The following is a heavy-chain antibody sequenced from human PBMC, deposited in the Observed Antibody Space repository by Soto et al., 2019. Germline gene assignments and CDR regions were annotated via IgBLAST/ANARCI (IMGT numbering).Heavy chain of an antibody. CDR2: MSADNGNT. CDR3: ARDERVEGRLEY. D-gene: IGHD3-3*01. Sequence: QVQLVQSGAEVKKPGASVKVSCKASGYTFTRYGISWVRQAPGQGREWMGWMSADNGNTYYAQKFQGRVTMTTDTSTSTAYMELRSLRSDDTAVYYCARDERVEGRLEYWGQGTLVTVSS. V-gene: IGHV1-18*01. J-gene: IGHJ4*02. CDR1: GYTFTRYG.